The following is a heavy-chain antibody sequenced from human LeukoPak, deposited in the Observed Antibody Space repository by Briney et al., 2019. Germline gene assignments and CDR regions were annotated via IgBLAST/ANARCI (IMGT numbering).Heavy chain of an antibody. CDR3: AREESTYTFDY. J-gene: IGHJ4*02. Sequence: SETLSLTCTVSGGSISSGDYYWSWIRQPPGKGLEWIGYIYYSGSTYYNPSLKSRVTISVDTSKSQFSLKLSSVTAADTAVYYCAREESTYTFDYWGQGTLVTVSS. CDR2: IYYSGST. V-gene: IGHV4-30-4*01. CDR1: GGSISSGDYY. D-gene: IGHD3-16*01.